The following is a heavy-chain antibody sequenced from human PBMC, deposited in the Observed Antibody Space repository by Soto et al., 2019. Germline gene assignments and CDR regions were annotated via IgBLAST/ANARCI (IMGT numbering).Heavy chain of an antibody. D-gene: IGHD2-15*01. V-gene: IGHV4-34*01. CDR1: GGSFSGYY. Sequence: SETLSLTCAVYGGSFSGYYWSWIRQPPGKGLEWIGEINHSGSTNYNPSLKSRVTISVDTSKNQFSLTLTSVTAADTAVYYCVTSSGDRSPIGDHWGQGILVTVSS. J-gene: IGHJ4*02. CDR3: VTSSGDRSPIGDH. CDR2: INHSGST.